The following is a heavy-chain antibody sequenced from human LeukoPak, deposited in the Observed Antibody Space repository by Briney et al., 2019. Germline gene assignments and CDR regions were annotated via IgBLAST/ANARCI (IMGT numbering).Heavy chain of an antibody. CDR3: ARGSYDSSGAFDY. V-gene: IGHV3-33*01. CDR1: GFTFSNYG. CDR2: IWYDGSNK. Sequence: GGSLRLSCAASGFTFSNYGMHWVRQAPGKGLEWVAVIWYDGSNKYYADSVKGRFTISRDNSKNTLYLQMNSLRAEDTAVFYCARGSYDSSGAFDYWGQGTLVTVSS. D-gene: IGHD3-22*01. J-gene: IGHJ4*02.